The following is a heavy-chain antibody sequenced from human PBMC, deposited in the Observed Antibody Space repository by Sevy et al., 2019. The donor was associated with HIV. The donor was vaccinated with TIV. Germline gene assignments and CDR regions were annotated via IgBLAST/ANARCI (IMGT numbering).Heavy chain of an antibody. CDR1: GFTFSSYE. CDR2: ISNSGSII. J-gene: IGHJ1*01. V-gene: IGHV3-48*03. CDR3: AREDGSRQYFQY. Sequence: GGSLRLSCVISGFTFSSYEMNWVRQAPGKGLEWVSHISNSGSIIYYEDSVKGRFTISRDNAKNSLYLQMNSLRAEDTAVYYCAREDGSRQYFQYWGQGTLVTDSS. D-gene: IGHD6-13*01.